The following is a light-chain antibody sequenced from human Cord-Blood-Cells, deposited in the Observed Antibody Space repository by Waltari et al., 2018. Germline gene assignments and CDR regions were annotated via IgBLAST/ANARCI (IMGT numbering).Light chain of an antibody. CDR3: QVWDSSSDHPV. CDR1: KIGSKS. V-gene: IGLV3-21*04. J-gene: IGLJ3*02. CDR2: FDR. Sequence: SYVLTQPPSVSVAPGKTARITCGGNKIGSKSVHWYQQKPGQAPVLVIFFDRDRPSGIPERFAGSNSGNTATLTSSRVEAGDEADYFCQVWDSSSDHPVFGGGTKLTVL.